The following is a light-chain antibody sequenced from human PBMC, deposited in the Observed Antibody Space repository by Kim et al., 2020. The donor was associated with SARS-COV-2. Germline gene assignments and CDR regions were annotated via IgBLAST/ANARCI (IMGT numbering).Light chain of an antibody. V-gene: IGLV3-25*03. CDR2: KDS. J-gene: IGLJ2*01. Sequence: SYELTQPPSVSVSPGQTARITCSGDALPNQYAYWYQQKPGQAPVLVIYKDSERPSGIPERFSGSSSGTTVTLTISGVQAEDEADYYWQSADSSGTYHVVF. CDR3: QSADSSGTYHVV. CDR1: ALPNQY.